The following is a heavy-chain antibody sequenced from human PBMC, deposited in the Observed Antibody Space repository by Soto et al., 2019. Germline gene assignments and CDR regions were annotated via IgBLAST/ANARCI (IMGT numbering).Heavy chain of an antibody. CDR2: ISSSSSYI. V-gene: IGHV3-21*01. CDR1: GFTFSSYS. D-gene: IGHD3-10*01. CDR3: ARGGMRVRGDPTEDY. Sequence: EVQLVESGGGLVKPGGSLRLSCAASGFTFSSYSMNWVRQAPGKGLEWVSSISSSSSYIYYADSVKGRFTISRDNAKNSLYLQMNSLRAEDTAVYYCARGGMRVRGDPTEDYWGQGTLVTASS. J-gene: IGHJ4*02.